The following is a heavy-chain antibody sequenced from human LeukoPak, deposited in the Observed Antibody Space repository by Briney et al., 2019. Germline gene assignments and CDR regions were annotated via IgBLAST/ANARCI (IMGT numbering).Heavy chain of an antibody. CDR2: IRSKAYGGTT. V-gene: IGHV3-49*04. D-gene: IGHD1-1*01. CDR1: GFTFGDYA. J-gene: IGHJ4*02. Sequence: GGSLRLSCTASGFTFGDYAMSWVRQAPGKGLEWVGFIRSKAYGGTTEYAASVRGRFTIPRDDSKSIAYLQMNSLKTEDTAVYYCTRATGTGARKFDYWGQGTLVTVSS. CDR3: TRATGTGARKFDY.